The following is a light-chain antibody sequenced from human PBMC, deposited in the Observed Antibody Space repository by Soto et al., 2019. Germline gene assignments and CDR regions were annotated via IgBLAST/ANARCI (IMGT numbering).Light chain of an antibody. CDR1: QAIITY. Sequence: DIQLTQSPSSLSASVGDRVTITCQASQAIITYLNWFQQRPGKAPKLLIYDASHLETGVPSRFRVSGSGTAFTLTISSLQPEYGGTYYCEQYDNLPLTFGGGTKVEV. J-gene: IGKJ4*01. CDR2: DAS. V-gene: IGKV1-33*01. CDR3: EQYDNLPLT.